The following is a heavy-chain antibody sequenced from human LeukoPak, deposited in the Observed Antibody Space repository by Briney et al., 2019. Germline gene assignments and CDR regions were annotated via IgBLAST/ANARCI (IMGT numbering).Heavy chain of an antibody. D-gene: IGHD2-15*01. J-gene: IGHJ4*02. V-gene: IGHV1-69*10. CDR3: ARGDCTGGSCPDY. Sequence: SVKVSCKASGGTFNSYTISWVRQAPGQGLEWMGGIIPILGMTNYAQKFQGRVTITTDNSATTAYMDLSSLRSEDTAVYYCARGDCTGGSCPDYWGQGTLVTVSS. CDR2: IIPILGMT. CDR1: GGTFNSYT.